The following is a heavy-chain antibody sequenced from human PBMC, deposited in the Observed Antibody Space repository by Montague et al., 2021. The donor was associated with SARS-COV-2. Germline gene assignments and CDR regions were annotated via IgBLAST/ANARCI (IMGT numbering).Heavy chain of an antibody. V-gene: IGHV4-39*01. D-gene: IGHD6-13*01. CDR3: ARAFIAAAGTNSFDY. CDR2: SGST. J-gene: IGHJ4*02. Sequence: SGSTYYNPSLKRRVTISVDTSKNQFSLKLSSVTAADTAVYYCARAFIAAAGTNSFDYWGQGTLVTVSA.